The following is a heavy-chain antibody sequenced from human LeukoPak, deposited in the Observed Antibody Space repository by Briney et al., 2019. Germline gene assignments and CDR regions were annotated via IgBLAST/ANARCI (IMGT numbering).Heavy chain of an antibody. D-gene: IGHD3-10*02. CDR3: AKELDTMFFDY. V-gene: IGHV3-43*01. J-gene: IGHJ4*02. CDR1: GFNFDRYT. Sequence: PGGSLRLSCATSGFNFDRYTIHWVRQAPGKGLEWVSLAGWAGGTTFYSDSVRGRFTISRDSGRKSVYLQMNSLTTDDTAFYFCAKELDTMFFDYWGLGALVTVSS. CDR2: AGWAGGTT.